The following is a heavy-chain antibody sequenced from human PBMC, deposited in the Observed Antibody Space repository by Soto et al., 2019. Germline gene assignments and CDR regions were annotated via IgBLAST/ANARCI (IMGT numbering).Heavy chain of an antibody. CDR2: IYQRGST. D-gene: IGHD3-16*01. V-gene: IGHV4-4*02. CDR1: GASISGGHW. CDR3: ARDRGSTMTWDAVDM. J-gene: IGHJ3*02. Sequence: QVQLQESGPGLVKPSGTLSLTCVVSGASISGGHWWSWVRQSPGKGLERIGEIYQRGSTNYNPSLKSRVIISVDNSKNQFSLKLTRVTAADTALYYCARDRGSTMTWDAVDMWGQGTMVTVSS.